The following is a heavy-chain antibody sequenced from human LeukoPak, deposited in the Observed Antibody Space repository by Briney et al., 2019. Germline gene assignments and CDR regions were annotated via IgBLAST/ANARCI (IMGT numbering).Heavy chain of an antibody. CDR1: GFTFSSYT. CDR2: ISGNGGTT. V-gene: IGHV3-23*01. D-gene: IGHD1-14*01. CDR3: AKGRTGYLPGF. J-gene: IGHJ4*02. Sequence: GGSLRLSCAASGFTFSSYTMTWVPQAPGKGLEWVSVISGNGGTTYYADSLKGRFTISRDNSKNTLYLQMSSLRADDTAVYYCAKGRTGYLPGFWGQGTLVTVSS.